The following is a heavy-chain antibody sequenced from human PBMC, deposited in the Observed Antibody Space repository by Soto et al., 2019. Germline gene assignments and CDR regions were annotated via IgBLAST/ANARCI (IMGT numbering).Heavy chain of an antibody. CDR1: GFTFSSYG. CDR2: ISYDGSNK. Sequence: GGSLRLSCAASGFTFSSYGMHWVRQAPGKGLEWVAVISYDGSNKYYADSVKGRFTISRDNSKNTLYLQMNSLRAEDTAVYYCAKDRPWFDPWGQGTLVTVSS. J-gene: IGHJ5*02. V-gene: IGHV3-30*18. CDR3: AKDRPWFDP.